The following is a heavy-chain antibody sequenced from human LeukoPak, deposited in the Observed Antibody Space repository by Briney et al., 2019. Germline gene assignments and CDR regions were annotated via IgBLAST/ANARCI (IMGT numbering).Heavy chain of an antibody. V-gene: IGHV4-39*07. CDR2: IYYRGDT. Sequence: SETLSLTCTVSGGSISSSSYYWGWIRQPPGKGLEWIGSIYYRGDTYYNPSLKSRVTISVDTSKNQFSLKLSSVTAADTAMYYCARGHNENNYKSTINIWGQGTMVTVSS. J-gene: IGHJ3*02. D-gene: IGHD5/OR15-5a*01. CDR3: ARGHNENNYKSTINI. CDR1: GGSISSSSYY.